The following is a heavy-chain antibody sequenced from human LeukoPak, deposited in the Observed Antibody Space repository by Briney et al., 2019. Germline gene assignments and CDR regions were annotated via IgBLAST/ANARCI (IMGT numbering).Heavy chain of an antibody. CDR2: ISPSSGAT. D-gene: IGHD3-3*01. CDR3: ATHYDFSTLDY. CDR1: GHTFTDHY. V-gene: IGHV1-2*02. J-gene: IGHJ4*02. Sequence: ASVKVSCKVSGHTFTDHYIHWVRQAPGQGLEWMGWISPSSGATNYAQKFQGRFTLTRDTSISTAYMDLSSLKSDDTAVYYCATHYDFSTLDYWGQGTLVTVSS.